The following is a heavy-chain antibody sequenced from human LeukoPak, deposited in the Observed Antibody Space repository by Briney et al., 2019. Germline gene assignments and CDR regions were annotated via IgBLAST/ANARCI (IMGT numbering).Heavy chain of an antibody. V-gene: IGHV3-23*01. CDR2: ISGSGGST. CDR3: AKGLAFYYYYYMDV. D-gene: IGHD6-19*01. Sequence: GGSLRLSCAASGFTLSSYAMSWVRQAPGKGLEWVSAISGSGGSTYYADSVKGRFTISRDNSKNTLYLQMNSLRAEDTAVYYCAKGLAFYYYYYMDVWGKGTAVT. CDR1: GFTLSSYA. J-gene: IGHJ6*03.